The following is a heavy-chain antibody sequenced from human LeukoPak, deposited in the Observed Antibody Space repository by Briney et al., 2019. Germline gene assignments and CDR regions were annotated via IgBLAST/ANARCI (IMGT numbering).Heavy chain of an antibody. D-gene: IGHD3-3*01. V-gene: IGHV1-18*01. CDR1: GYTFTSYG. CDR2: IRAYNGNT. Sequence: GASVKVSCKASGYTFTSYGISWVRQAPGQGLEWMGWIRAYNGNTNYAQKLQGRVTMTTDTSTSTAYMELRSLRSDDTAVYYCAREIRFLEWLSERCWFDPWGQGTLVTVSS. J-gene: IGHJ5*02. CDR3: AREIRFLEWLSERCWFDP.